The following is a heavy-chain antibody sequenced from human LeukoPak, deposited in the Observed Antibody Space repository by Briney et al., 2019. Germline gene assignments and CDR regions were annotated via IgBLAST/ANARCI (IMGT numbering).Heavy chain of an antibody. Sequence: PSETLSLTCTVSGGSISSSSYYWGWIRQPPGKGLEWIGSIYYSGSTYYNPSLKSRVTISVDTSKNQFSLKLNSVTPEDTAVYYCARSQLGNRFSYYYYYMDVWGKGTTVTVSS. D-gene: IGHD7-27*01. V-gene: IGHV4-39*07. J-gene: IGHJ6*03. CDR3: ARSQLGNRFSYYYYYMDV. CDR1: GGSISSSSYY. CDR2: IYYSGST.